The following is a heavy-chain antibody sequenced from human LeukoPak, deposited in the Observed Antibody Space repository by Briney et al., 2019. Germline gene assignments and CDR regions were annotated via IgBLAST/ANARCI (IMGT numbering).Heavy chain of an antibody. Sequence: GGSLRLSCAASGFTFSSYGMHWVRQAPGEGLEWVAAIWYDGSNKYYADSVKGRFTISRDNSKNTLYLEMNSLRAEDTAVYYCARDYYYDSSGYWDYYFDYWGQGTLVSVSS. J-gene: IGHJ4*02. CDR2: IWYDGSNK. D-gene: IGHD3-22*01. V-gene: IGHV3-33*01. CDR3: ARDYYYDSSGYWDYYFDY. CDR1: GFTFSSYG.